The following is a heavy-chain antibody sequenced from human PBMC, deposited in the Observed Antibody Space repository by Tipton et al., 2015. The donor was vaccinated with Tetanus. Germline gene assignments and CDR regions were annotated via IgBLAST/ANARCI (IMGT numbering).Heavy chain of an antibody. J-gene: IGHJ4*02. Sequence: TLSLTCTVSGDSVSGYYWSWIRQPPGKALEWIGDIFYSGNSISNPSFRSRVTMSVDTSRTLFSLTLIAVTAADTAVYFCARGLIDDFLGSRIYFDSWGPGTLVTVSS. CDR1: GDSVSGYY. D-gene: IGHD2-8*01. CDR3: ARGLIDDFLGSRIYFDS. CDR2: IFYSGNS. V-gene: IGHV4-59*02.